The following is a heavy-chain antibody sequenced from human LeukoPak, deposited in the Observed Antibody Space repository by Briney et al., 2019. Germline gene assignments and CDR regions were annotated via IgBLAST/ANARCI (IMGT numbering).Heavy chain of an antibody. CDR1: GASISSYY. D-gene: IGHD4-23*01. Sequence: PSETLSLTCTVSGASISSYYWSWIRQPPGKGLEWIGYIYYSGSTNYNPSLKSRVTISVDTSKNHFSLRLSSVTAADTAVYYCARGPTVVTDDAFDMWGQETMVTVSS. CDR3: ARGPTVVTDDAFDM. J-gene: IGHJ3*02. CDR2: IYYSGST. V-gene: IGHV4-59*12.